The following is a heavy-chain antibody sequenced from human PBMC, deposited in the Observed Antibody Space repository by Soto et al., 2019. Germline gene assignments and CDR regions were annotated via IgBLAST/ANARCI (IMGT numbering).Heavy chain of an antibody. CDR1: GYTFSNWY. V-gene: IGHV1-2*04. J-gene: IGHJ6*02. D-gene: IGHD3-10*01. Sequence: QVQLVQSGAEVKKPGDSMRVSCKASGYTFSNWYMHWVRQAPGQGLEWMGWINPSSGGTKYAQKFQGWVTMTSDRSSSTVYMEVSRLRADDTAVYYCARDMGDFYGMDVWGQGTTVTVSS. CDR2: INPSSGGT. CDR3: ARDMGDFYGMDV.